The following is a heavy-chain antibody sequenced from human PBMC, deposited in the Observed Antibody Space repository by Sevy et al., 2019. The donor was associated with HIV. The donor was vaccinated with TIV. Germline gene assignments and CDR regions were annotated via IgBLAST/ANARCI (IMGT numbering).Heavy chain of an antibody. D-gene: IGHD1-26*01. J-gene: IGHJ4*02. CDR3: SEAPSHERSSLPFDC. Sequence: GGSLRLSCAASGFTFDNFAMHWVRQAPGKGLEWVSGISWNSDNIGHGDSVKGRFTISRDNAKQSLYLQMDSLRVEDTALYFCSEAPSHERSSLPFDCWGPGTLVTVSS. V-gene: IGHV3-9*01. CDR2: ISWNSDNI. CDR1: GFTFDNFA.